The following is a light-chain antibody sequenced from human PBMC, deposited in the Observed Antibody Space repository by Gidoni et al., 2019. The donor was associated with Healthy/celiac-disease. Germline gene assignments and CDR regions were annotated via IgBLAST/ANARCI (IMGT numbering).Light chain of an antibody. CDR2: GAS. CDR1: QSVSSN. J-gene: IGKJ2*01. V-gene: IGKV3-15*01. Sequence: EIVMTQSPATLSVSPGERATLSCRASQSVSSNLAWYQQKPGQAPRLLIYGASTRATGIPARFSGSGSGTAFTLTISSLQSADFAVYYCQQYNTWPLYTFGQGTKLEIK. CDR3: QQYNTWPLYT.